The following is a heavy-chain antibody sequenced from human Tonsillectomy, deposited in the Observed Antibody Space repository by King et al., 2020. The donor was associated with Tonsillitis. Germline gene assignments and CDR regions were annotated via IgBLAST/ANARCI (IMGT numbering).Heavy chain of an antibody. CDR1: GFTFSSYW. J-gene: IGHJ4*02. D-gene: IGHD6-13*01. CDR3: ATGVAKQQPLTPLGY. Sequence: VQLVESGGGLVQPGGSLRLSCAASGFTFSSYWMNWVRQAPGKGLEWVANIKQYGSEKYYVDSVKGRFTISRANAKNSLYLQMNSLRAEDTALYYCATGVAKQQPLTPLGYWGQGTLVTVSS. CDR2: IKQYGSEK. V-gene: IGHV3-7*03.